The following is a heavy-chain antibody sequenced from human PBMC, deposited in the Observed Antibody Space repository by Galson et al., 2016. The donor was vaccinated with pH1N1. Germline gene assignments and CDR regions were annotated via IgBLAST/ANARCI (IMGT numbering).Heavy chain of an antibody. CDR3: ARLDYGDYSGYFEY. V-gene: IGHV2-70*01. CDR1: GFSLSTSGVG. CDR2: IDWDDDK. Sequence: PALVTPTQTLTLTCTFSGFSLSTSGVGVGWIRQPPGKALEWLALIDWDDDKYYSTSLKTRLTISKDTSKNQVVLTMTNMDPVDTATYYCARLDYGDYSGYFEYWGQGTLVTVSS. J-gene: IGHJ4*02. D-gene: IGHD4-17*01.